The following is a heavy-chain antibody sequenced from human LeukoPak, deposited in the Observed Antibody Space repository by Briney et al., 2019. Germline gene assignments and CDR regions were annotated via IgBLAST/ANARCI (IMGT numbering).Heavy chain of an antibody. CDR3: ASSHPLGSNNDYYTPFDY. CDR1: GGSISNYY. Sequence: SETLSLTCTVSGGSISNYYWSWIRQPPGKGLEWVGYMYYSGSTNYNPSLKSRVTISVDTSKNQFSLKLSSVTAADTAVYYCASSHPLGSNNDYYTPFDYWGQGTLVTVSS. J-gene: IGHJ4*02. V-gene: IGHV4-59*01. D-gene: IGHD3-3*01. CDR2: MYYSGST.